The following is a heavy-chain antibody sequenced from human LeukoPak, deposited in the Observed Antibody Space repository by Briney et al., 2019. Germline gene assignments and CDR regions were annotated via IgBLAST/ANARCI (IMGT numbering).Heavy chain of an antibody. V-gene: IGHV3-48*03. D-gene: IGHD6-19*01. CDR3: AKDATAVPGTVYMDV. J-gene: IGHJ6*03. CDR1: GFSFSDYE. Sequence: GGSLRLSCAASGFSFSDYEMNWVRQAPGKGLEWLSHIDISGNTIHYADSVEGRFTISRDNAKNSVYLQMTSLGDEDTALYYCAKDATAVPGTVYMDVWGKGTTVTVSS. CDR2: IDISGNTI.